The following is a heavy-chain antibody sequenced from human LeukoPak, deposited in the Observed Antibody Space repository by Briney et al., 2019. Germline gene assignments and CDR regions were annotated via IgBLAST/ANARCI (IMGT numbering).Heavy chain of an antibody. V-gene: IGHV3-30*18. CDR2: ISYDGSNK. CDR1: GFTFSSYS. J-gene: IGHJ4*02. CDR3: AKDPRAY. Sequence: GGSLRLSCAASGFTFSSYSMNWVRQAPGKGLEWVAVISYDGSNKYYADSVKGRFTISRDNSKNTLYLQMNSLRAEDTAVYYCAKDPRAYWGQGTLVTVSS.